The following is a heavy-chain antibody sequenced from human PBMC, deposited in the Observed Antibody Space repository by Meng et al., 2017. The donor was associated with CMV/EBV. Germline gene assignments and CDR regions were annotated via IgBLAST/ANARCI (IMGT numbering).Heavy chain of an antibody. CDR1: GGSFSGYY. CDR3: ARAALAAAGTGCDY. J-gene: IGHJ4*02. CDR2: INHSGST. D-gene: IGHD6-13*01. V-gene: IGHV4-34*01. Sequence: GSLRLTCAVYGGSFSGYYWSWSRQPPGKGLEWIGEINHSGSTNCNPSLKSRVTISVDTSKNQFSLKLSSVTAADTAVYYCARAALAAAGTGCDYWGQGTLVTVSS.